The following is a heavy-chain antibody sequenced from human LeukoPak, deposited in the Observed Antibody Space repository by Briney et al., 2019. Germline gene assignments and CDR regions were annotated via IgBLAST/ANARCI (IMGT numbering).Heavy chain of an antibody. Sequence: ASVKVSCKASGYTFTTYEINWVRQATGQGLEWMGWMNPNSGNIVYAQKFQGRVTMTRNTSISTAYMELSSLRSEDTAVYYCARMRGWQQLVNWFDPWGQGTLVTVSS. CDR1: GYTFTTYE. J-gene: IGHJ5*02. CDR2: MNPNSGNI. V-gene: IGHV1-8*01. D-gene: IGHD6-13*01. CDR3: ARMRGWQQLVNWFDP.